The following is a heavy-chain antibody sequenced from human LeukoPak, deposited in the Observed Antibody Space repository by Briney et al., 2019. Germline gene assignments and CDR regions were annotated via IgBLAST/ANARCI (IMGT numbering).Heavy chain of an antibody. V-gene: IGHV1-69*05. CDR2: IIPIFGTA. D-gene: IGHD4-11*01. J-gene: IGHJ6*03. CDR3: ARAGGTTVTTSYYYYYYMDV. CDR1: GGTFSGYA. Sequence: ASVKVSCKASGGTFSGYAISWVRQAPGQGLEWMGGIIPIFGTANYAQKFQGRVTITTDESTSTAYMELSSLRSEDTAVYYCARAGGTTVTTSYYYYYYMDVWGKGTTVTVSS.